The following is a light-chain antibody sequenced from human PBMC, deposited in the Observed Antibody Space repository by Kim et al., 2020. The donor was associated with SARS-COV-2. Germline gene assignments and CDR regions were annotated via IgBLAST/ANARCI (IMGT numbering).Light chain of an antibody. CDR1: QSIRSNF. J-gene: IGKJ4*01. CDR2: GAS. Sequence: SPGERATLSGRATQSIRSNFLAWYQQKPGQAPRLLVYGASTRASGIPDRFSGSGSGTDFTLTISSLEPDDFAVYYCQQYSTSPLTFGGGTKVDIK. V-gene: IGKV3-20*01. CDR3: QQYSTSPLT.